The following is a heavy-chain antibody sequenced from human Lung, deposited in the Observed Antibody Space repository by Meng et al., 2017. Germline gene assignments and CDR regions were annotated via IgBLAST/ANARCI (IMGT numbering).Heavy chain of an antibody. D-gene: IGHD6-19*01. CDR3: ARSQQWLDS. V-gene: IGHV6-1*01. J-gene: IGHJ4*02. CDR2: TYYRSKWYN. Sequence: VHLQQSGQGLVKTPRTFSLTCANAGDSISSNSASWNWIRNPPSRGLEWLGRTYYRSKWYNGYAVSVRSRITINPDTSKNQFSLQMNSVTAEDTAVYYCARSQQWLDSWGQGTLVTVSS. CDR1: GDSISSNSAS.